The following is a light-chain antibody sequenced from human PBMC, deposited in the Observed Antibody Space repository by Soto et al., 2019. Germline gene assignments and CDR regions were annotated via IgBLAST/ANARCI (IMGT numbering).Light chain of an antibody. J-gene: IGLJ2*01. CDR1: SSDVGGYNY. CDR2: EVS. Sequence: QSALTQPASVSGSPGQSITISCTGTSSDVGGYNYVSWYQQHPDKAPKLMIYEVSNRPSGVSNRFSGSKSGNTASLTISGLQAEDEADYYCSSYTSSSVLFGGGTKLTVL. CDR3: SSYTSSSVL. V-gene: IGLV2-14*01.